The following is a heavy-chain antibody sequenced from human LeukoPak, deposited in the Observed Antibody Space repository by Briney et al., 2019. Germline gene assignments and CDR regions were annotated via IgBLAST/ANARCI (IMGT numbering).Heavy chain of an antibody. V-gene: IGHV3-21*01. CDR1: GFTFSSYS. CDR3: AKASHCGGDCYSFDY. D-gene: IGHD2-21*02. J-gene: IGHJ4*02. Sequence: GGSLRLSCAASGFTFSSYSMNWVRQAPGKGLEWVSSISSSSSYIYYADSVKGRFTISRDNSKNTLYLQMNSLRAEDTAVYYCAKASHCGGDCYSFDYWGQGTLVTVSS. CDR2: ISSSSSYI.